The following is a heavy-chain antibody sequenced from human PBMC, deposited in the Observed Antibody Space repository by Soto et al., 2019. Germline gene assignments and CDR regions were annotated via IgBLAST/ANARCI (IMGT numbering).Heavy chain of an antibody. CDR3: ARGLLGVRGVIPTHNGMDV. Sequence: GGSLRLSCAVSGFTFSAYAMYWVRQAPGKGLEWVSGIGTSDDSTHYADPVKGRFTISRDNSKNTLYLQMNSLRAEDTAVYYCARGLLGVRGVIPTHNGMDVWGQGTTVTVSS. CDR1: GFTFSAYA. D-gene: IGHD3-10*01. CDR2: IGTSDDST. J-gene: IGHJ6*02. V-gene: IGHV3-23*01.